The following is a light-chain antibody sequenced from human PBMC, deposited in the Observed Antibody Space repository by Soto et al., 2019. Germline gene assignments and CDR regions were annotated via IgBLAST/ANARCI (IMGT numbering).Light chain of an antibody. CDR3: SSYTSRSTVV. Sequence: QSVLTQPASVSGSPGQSITISCTGSSSDVGGFKYVSWYQHHPGKAPKLMIYEVSNRPSGVSNRFSGSKSGNTASLTISGLQAEDEADYYCSSYTSRSTVVFGGGTKVTVL. V-gene: IGLV2-14*01. CDR1: SSDVGGFKY. CDR2: EVS. J-gene: IGLJ2*01.